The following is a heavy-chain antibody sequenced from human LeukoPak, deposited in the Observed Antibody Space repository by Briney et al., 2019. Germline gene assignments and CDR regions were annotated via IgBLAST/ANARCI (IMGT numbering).Heavy chain of an antibody. J-gene: IGHJ4*02. V-gene: IGHV3-30*02. D-gene: IGHD3-22*01. CDR3: ARENTYYYDSSGYGYFDY. CDR1: GFTFSSYG. CDR2: IRYDGSNK. Sequence: GGSLRLSCAASGFTFSSYGMHWVRQAPGKGLEWVAFIRYDGSNKYYADSVKGRFTISRDNSKNTLYLQMNSLRAEDTAVYYCARENTYYYDSSGYGYFDYWGQGTLVIVSS.